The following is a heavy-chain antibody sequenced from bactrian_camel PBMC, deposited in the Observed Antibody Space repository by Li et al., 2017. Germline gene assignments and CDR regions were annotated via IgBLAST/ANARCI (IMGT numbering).Heavy chain of an antibody. J-gene: IGHJ4*01. V-gene: IGHV3S9*01. Sequence: VQLVESGGGSVQAGGSLRLSCTASGYTYRRLCLAWFRKEREGIAVIDSDGGTTYLDSVKGRFTISRDNAKNTLTLQMNSLKPEDTAMYYCAAVKTYVRAVCPEYTNWGQGTQVTVS. CDR1: GYTYRR. D-gene: IGHD5*01. CDR2: IDSDGGT. CDR3: AAVKTYVRAVCPEYTN.